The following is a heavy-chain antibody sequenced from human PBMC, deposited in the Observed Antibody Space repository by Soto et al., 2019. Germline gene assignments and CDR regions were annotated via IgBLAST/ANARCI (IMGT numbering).Heavy chain of an antibody. CDR3: ARDADVDIVATTPLFDY. J-gene: IGHJ4*02. V-gene: IGHV3-21*01. Sequence: GGSLRLSCAASGFTFSSYSMNWVRQAPGKGLEWVSSISSSSSYIYYADSVKGRFTISRDNAKNSLYLQMNSLRAEDTAVYYCARDADVDIVATTPLFDYRGQGTLVTVSS. CDR1: GFTFSSYS. D-gene: IGHD5-12*01. CDR2: ISSSSSYI.